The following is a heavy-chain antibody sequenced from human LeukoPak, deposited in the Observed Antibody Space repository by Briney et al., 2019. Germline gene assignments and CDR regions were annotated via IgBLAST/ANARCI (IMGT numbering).Heavy chain of an antibody. CDR1: GGSISTRSYY. CDR3: GRNSIAVAGTSWFNP. CDR2: MFYSGST. D-gene: IGHD6-13*01. Sequence: SETLSLTCTVSGGSISTRSYYWGWIRQPPGKGPEWIGSMFYSGSTYYNPSLKTRVTISVDTSKNQFSLKLSSVTAADTAVYYCGRNSIAVAGTSWFNPWGQGALVTVSS. J-gene: IGHJ5*02. V-gene: IGHV4-39*01.